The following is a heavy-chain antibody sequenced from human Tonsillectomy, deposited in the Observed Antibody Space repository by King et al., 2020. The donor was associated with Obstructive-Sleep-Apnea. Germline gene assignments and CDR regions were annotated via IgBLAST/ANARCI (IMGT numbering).Heavy chain of an antibody. D-gene: IGHD6-13*01. CDR3: ARGSGAAAVNWVDP. CDR1: GGSFSDYY. V-gene: IGHV4-34*01. Sequence: VQLQQWGAGLLKPSETLSLTCAVFGGSFSDYYWSWIRQPPGKGLEWIGEINHSGSTNYNPSLKSRVTISVDTSKNQFSLKLNSVTAADTAVYYCARGSGAAAVNWVDPWGQGTLVTVSS. J-gene: IGHJ5*02. CDR2: INHSGST.